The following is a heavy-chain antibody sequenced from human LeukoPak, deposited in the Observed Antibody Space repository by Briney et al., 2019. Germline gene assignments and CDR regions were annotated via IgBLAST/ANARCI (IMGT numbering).Heavy chain of an antibody. D-gene: IGHD6-19*01. CDR2: IYSSGST. CDR3: AKDGEQWLVGNYYGMDV. V-gene: IGHV3-53*01. J-gene: IGHJ6*02. CDR1: GFTVSSNY. Sequence: GGSLRLSCAASGFTVSSNYMSWVRQAPGKGLEWVSVIYSSGSTYYADSVKGRFTISRDNSKNTLHLQMNTLRAEDTAVYYCAKDGEQWLVGNYYGMDVWGQGTTVTVSS.